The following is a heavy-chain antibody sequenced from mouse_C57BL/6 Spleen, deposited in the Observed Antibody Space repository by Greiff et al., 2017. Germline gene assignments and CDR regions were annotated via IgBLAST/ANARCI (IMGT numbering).Heavy chain of an antibody. Sequence: VQLQQSGPELVRPGASVKISCKASGYAFSSYWMNWVKQRPGQGLEWIGRIYPGDGDTNYNGKFKGKATLTADKSSSTAYMQLSSLTSEESAVYLCAGAFDYWGFAYWGQGTLVTVSA. CDR3: AGAFDYWGFAY. J-gene: IGHJ3*01. CDR2: IYPGDGDT. V-gene: IGHV1-82*01. D-gene: IGHD2-4*01. CDR1: GYAFSSYW.